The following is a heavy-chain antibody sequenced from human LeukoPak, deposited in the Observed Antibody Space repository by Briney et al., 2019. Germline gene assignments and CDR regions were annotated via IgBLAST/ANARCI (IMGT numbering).Heavy chain of an antibody. CDR1: GGSISSGGYS. V-gene: IGHV4-30-2*01. Sequence: SQTLSFTCAVSGGSISSGGYSWSWIRQPPGKGLEWIGYIYHSGSTYYNPSLKSRVTISVDRSKNQFSLKLSSVTAADTAVYYCARKYQLVTRAWFDPWGQGTLVTVSS. J-gene: IGHJ5*02. CDR3: ARKYQLVTRAWFDP. D-gene: IGHD2-2*01. CDR2: IYHSGST.